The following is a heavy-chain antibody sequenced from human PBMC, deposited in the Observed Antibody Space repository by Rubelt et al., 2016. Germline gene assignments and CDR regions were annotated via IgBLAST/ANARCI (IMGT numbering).Heavy chain of an antibody. Sequence: QLQLQESGPGLVKPSETLSLTCTVSGGSISSSSYYWGWIRQPPGKGLEWIGSIYYSGSTYYNPSLPGWVTISVEPSKNQFSRKLSSVTAADTAVYYCARHEGNYYDSSAPLGPFDYWGQGTLVTVSS. D-gene: IGHD3-22*01. V-gene: IGHV4-39*01. CDR2: IYYSGST. CDR1: GGSISSSSYY. CDR3: ARHEGNYYDSSAPLGPFDY. J-gene: IGHJ4*02.